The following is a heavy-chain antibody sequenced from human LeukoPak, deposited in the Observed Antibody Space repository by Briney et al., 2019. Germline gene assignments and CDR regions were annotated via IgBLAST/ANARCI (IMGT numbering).Heavy chain of an antibody. J-gene: IGHJ6*03. CDR3: AKDRRFLDNFYYYMDV. V-gene: IGHV4-38-2*02. CDR1: GYSISSGYY. Sequence: SKTLSLTCTVSGYSISSGYYWGWIRQPPGKGLGWIGSIYHSGSTYYNPSLKSRVTISVDTSKNQFSLKLSSVTAADTAVYYCAKDRRFLDNFYYYMDVWGKGTTVTVSS. CDR2: IYHSGST. D-gene: IGHD3-3*01.